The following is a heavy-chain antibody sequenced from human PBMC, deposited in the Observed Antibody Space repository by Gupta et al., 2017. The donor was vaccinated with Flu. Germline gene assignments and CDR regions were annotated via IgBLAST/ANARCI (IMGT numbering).Heavy chain of an antibody. D-gene: IGHD2-8*01. CDR1: GFTFSSYG. V-gene: IGHV3-33*01. CDR2: IWYDGSNK. CDR3: ARDPTINCTNGVCSLDYYYGMDV. Sequence: QVQLVESGGGVVQPGRSLRLSCAASGFTFSSYGMHWVRQAPGKGLEWVAVIWYDGSNKYYADSVKGRFTISRDNSKNTLYLQMNSLRAEDTAMYYCARDPTINCTNGVCSLDYYYGMDVWGQGTTVTVSS. J-gene: IGHJ6*02.